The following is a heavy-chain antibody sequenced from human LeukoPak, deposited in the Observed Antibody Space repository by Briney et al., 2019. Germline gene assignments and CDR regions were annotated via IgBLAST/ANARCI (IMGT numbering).Heavy chain of an antibody. CDR1: GLTFSNAW. CDR3: TTWGALID. CDR2: IKRKTDGGTT. J-gene: IGHJ4*02. D-gene: IGHD2-8*01. Sequence: PGGSLRLSCGASGLTFSNAWMSWVRQAPGKGLEWAGRIKRKTDGGTTDYAAPVKGRFTISRDDSKNTLYLQMNSLKTEDTAVYYCTTWGALIDWGQGTLVTVSS. V-gene: IGHV3-15*01.